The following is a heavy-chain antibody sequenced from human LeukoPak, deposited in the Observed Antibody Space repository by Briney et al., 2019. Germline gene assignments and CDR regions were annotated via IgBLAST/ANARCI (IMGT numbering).Heavy chain of an antibody. CDR2: TYTSGST. Sequence: SETLSLTCTVSGGSISSGSYYWSWIRQPAGKGLEWIGRTYTSGSTNYNPSLKSRVTISVDTSKNQFSLKLSSVTAADTAVYYCAGELGYSGSYRDAFDIWGQGTMVTVSS. V-gene: IGHV4-61*02. D-gene: IGHD1-26*01. J-gene: IGHJ3*02. CDR3: AGELGYSGSYRDAFDI. CDR1: GGSISSGSYY.